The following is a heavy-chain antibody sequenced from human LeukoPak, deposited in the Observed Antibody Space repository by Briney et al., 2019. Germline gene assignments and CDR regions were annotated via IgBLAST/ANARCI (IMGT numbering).Heavy chain of an antibody. CDR1: GXXIXXXX. CDR3: ARGYHYDSSGYYYGGGHWFDP. J-gene: IGHJ5*02. D-gene: IGHD3-22*01. Sequence: GXXIXXXXWSWXXXXPGXXXXXXGYXXXSGSTNYNPSLKSRVTISVDTSKNQFSLKLSSVTAADTAVYYCARGYHYDSSGYYYGGGHWFDPWGQGTLVTVSS. V-gene: IGHV4-59*01. CDR2: XXXSGST.